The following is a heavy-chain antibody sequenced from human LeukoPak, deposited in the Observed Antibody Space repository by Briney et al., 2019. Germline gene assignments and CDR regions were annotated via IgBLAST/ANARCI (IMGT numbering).Heavy chain of an antibody. J-gene: IGHJ5*02. CDR2: ISYDGSNK. CDR1: GFTFSSYA. D-gene: IGHD5-18*01. CDR3: AREGIQLWFGGVGDWFDP. Sequence: PGGSLRLSCAASGFTFSSYAMHWVRQAPGKGLEWVAIISYDGSNKYYADSVKGRFTISRDNSKNTLYLQMNSLRAEDTAVYYCAREGIQLWFGGVGDWFDPWGQGTLVTVS. V-gene: IGHV3-30-3*01.